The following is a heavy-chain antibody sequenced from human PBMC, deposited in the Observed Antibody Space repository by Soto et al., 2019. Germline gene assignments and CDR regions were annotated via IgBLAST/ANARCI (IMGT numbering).Heavy chain of an antibody. CDR3: ARASGGNSAVY. D-gene: IGHD2-15*01. CDR1: GFTFSSYA. J-gene: IGHJ4*02. V-gene: IGHV3-30-3*01. Sequence: GGSLRLSCAASGFTFSSYAMHWVRQAPGKGLEWVAVISYDGSNKYYADSVKGRFTISRDNSKNTLYLQMNSLGAEDTAVYYCARASGGNSAVYWGQGTLVTVSS. CDR2: ISYDGSNK.